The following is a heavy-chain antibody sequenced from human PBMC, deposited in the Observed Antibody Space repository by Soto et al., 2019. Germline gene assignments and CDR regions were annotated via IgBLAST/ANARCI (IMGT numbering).Heavy chain of an antibody. V-gene: IGHV3-30-3*01. Sequence: VGSLRLSCAASGFTFSSYAMHWVRQAPGKGLEWVAVISYDGSNKYYADSVKGRFTISRDNSKNTLYLQMNSLRAEDTAVYYCAREYCGGDCYPDYWGQGTLVTVSS. CDR2: ISYDGSNK. CDR3: AREYCGGDCYPDY. CDR1: GFTFSSYA. J-gene: IGHJ4*02. D-gene: IGHD2-21*02.